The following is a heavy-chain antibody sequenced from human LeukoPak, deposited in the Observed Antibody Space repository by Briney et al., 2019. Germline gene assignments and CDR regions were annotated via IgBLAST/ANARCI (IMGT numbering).Heavy chain of an antibody. D-gene: IGHD3-22*01. CDR3: ARDDWEYSSGYSPMDY. V-gene: IGHV3-30-3*01. CDR2: ISYDGSNK. CDR1: GFTFSSYA. J-gene: IGHJ4*02. Sequence: GGSLRPSCAASGFTFSSYAMHWVRQAPGKGLEWVAVISYDGSNKYYADSVKGRFTISRDNSKNTLYLQMNSLRAEDTAVYYCARDDWEYSSGYSPMDYWGQGTLVTVSS.